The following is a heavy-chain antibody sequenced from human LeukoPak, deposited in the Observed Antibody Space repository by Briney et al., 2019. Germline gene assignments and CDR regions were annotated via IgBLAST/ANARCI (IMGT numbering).Heavy chain of an antibody. D-gene: IGHD1-26*01. CDR3: ARVLGQDSGSYPPLDYFDY. V-gene: IGHV1-2*02. CDR2: INPNSGGT. CDR1: GYTFTGYY. Sequence: ASVKVSCKASGYTFTGYYMHWMRQAPGQGLEWMGWINPNSGGTNYAQKFQGRVTMTRDTSISTAYMELSRLRSDDTAVYYCARVLGQDSGSYPPLDYFDYWGQGTLVTVSS. J-gene: IGHJ4*02.